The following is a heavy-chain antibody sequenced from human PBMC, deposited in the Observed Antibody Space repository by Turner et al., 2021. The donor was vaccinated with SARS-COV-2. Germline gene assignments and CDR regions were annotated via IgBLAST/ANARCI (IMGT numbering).Heavy chain of an antibody. CDR1: GFTFSSNG. D-gene: IGHD2-15*01. Sequence: QVQLVESGGGVVQPGRSLRLSCSASGFTFSSNGMHWVRQAPGKGLEWVAVTSYDGSDKNYADSVKGRFTISRDNSKNTLYLQVNSLRAEDTAVYYCAKQSVPYCSGGSCYGGIFDYWGQGTLVTVSS. J-gene: IGHJ4*02. CDR2: TSYDGSDK. CDR3: AKQSVPYCSGGSCYGGIFDY. V-gene: IGHV3-30*18.